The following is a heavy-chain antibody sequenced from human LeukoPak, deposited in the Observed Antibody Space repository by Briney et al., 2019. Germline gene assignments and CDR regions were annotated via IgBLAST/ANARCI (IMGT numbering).Heavy chain of an antibody. J-gene: IGHJ6*02. CDR3: ARDRSPETDYYYGMDV. D-gene: IGHD2-15*01. V-gene: IGHV1-69*04. CDR1: GGTFNNYA. Sequence: ASVKVSCKASGGTFNNYAINWVRQAPGQGLEWMGRIIPILGIANYAQKFQDRVTITADKSTSTAYMELSSLRSDDTAVYYCARDRSPETDYYYGMDVWGQGTTVTVSS. CDR2: IIPILGIA.